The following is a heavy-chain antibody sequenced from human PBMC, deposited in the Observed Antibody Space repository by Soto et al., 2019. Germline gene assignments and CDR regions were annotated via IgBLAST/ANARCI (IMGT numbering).Heavy chain of an antibody. V-gene: IGHV3-7*03. CDR2: INQDGRER. CDR1: GVTFRSDW. CDR3: AVYGYGVSAAAY. D-gene: IGHD4-17*01. J-gene: IGHJ4*02. Sequence: GGSLRLTCAVSGVTFRSDWLSWVRQAPGKGLEGVANINQDGRERYYVDSVRGRFTISRDNVENSLYLQLNSLRPEDTAVYYCAVYGYGVSAAAYWGQGTLVTVSS.